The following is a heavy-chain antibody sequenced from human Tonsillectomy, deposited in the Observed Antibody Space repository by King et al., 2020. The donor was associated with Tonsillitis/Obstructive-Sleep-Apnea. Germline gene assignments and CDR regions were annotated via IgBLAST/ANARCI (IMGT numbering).Heavy chain of an antibody. Sequence: LQLQESDPGLVKPSETLSLTCTVSGGSISSSSYYWGWIRQPPGKGLEWIGNIYYSGSTYYNPSLKSRVTISVDTSKNQFSLNLSSVTAADTAVYYCARPQYSGSYYYFDYWGQGTLVTVSS. CDR3: ARPQYSGSYYYFDY. D-gene: IGHD1-26*01. J-gene: IGHJ4*02. V-gene: IGHV4-39*01. CDR2: IYYSGST. CDR1: GGSISSSSYY.